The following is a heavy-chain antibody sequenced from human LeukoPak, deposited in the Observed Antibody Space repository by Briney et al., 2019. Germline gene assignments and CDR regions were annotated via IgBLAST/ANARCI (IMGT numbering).Heavy chain of an antibody. Sequence: PGGSLRLSCAASGFTFSSYSMNWVRQAPGKGLEWVSYISSSGSTKYYADSVKGRFTVSRDNAKNSLYLQMNSLRAEDTAVYYCAREDRMVRGVVFDYWGQGTLVTVSS. D-gene: IGHD3-10*01. V-gene: IGHV3-48*04. CDR1: GFTFSSYS. CDR2: ISSSGSTK. CDR3: AREDRMVRGVVFDY. J-gene: IGHJ4*02.